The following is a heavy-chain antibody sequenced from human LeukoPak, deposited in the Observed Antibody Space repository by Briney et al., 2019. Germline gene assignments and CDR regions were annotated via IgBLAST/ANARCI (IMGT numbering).Heavy chain of an antibody. V-gene: IGHV1-2*02. CDR3: ARGVVKENNWFDP. D-gene: IGHD3-3*01. J-gene: IGHJ5*02. CDR1: GYTFTGYY. Sequence: ASVKVSCKASGYTFTGYYMHWVRQAPGQGLEWMGWINPTSGGTNYAQKLQGRVNMTRDTSLSTAYLERSWLRSYDPAVDFWARGVVKENNWFDPWGQGTLVTVSS. CDR2: INPTSGGT.